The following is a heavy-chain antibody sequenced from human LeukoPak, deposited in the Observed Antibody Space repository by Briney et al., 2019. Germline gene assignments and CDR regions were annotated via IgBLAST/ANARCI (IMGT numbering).Heavy chain of an antibody. CDR3: ARPRDYDILTSYPRHFDY. V-gene: IGHV5-51*01. J-gene: IGHJ4*02. Sequence: GESLKISCKGSGYSFTSYWIGWVRQMPGKGLEWMGIIYPGDSDTRYSPSFQGQVTISADKSISTAYLQWSSLKASDTAMYYCARPRDYDILTSYPRHFDYWGQGTLVTVSS. CDR1: GYSFTSYW. CDR2: IYPGDSDT. D-gene: IGHD3-9*01.